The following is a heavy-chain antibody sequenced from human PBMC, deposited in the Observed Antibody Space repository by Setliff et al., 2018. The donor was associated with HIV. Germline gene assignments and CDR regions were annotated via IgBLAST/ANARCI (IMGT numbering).Heavy chain of an antibody. CDR2: ISSGSSYI. CDR3: VRVRRDYYYGMDV. Sequence: PGGSLRLSCAASGFTFSSYTINWVRQAPGKGLEWVSSISSGSSYIYYADSVKGRFTISRDNAKNSLYLQMNSLRAEDTAVYYCVRVRRDYYYGMDVWGQGTTVTVSS. J-gene: IGHJ6*02. CDR1: GFTFSSYT. V-gene: IGHV3-21*01.